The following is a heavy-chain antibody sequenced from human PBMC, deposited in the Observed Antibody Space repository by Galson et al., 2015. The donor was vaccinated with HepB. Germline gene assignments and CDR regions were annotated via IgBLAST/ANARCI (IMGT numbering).Heavy chain of an antibody. D-gene: IGHD6-19*01. CDR2: INTNTGNP. CDR3: ARGFPGIAVAGFDY. V-gene: IGHV7-4-1*02. Sequence: SVKVSCKASGYTFTSYAMNWVRQAPGQGLEWMGWINTNTGNPTYAQGFTGRFVFSLDTSVSTAYLQISSLKAEDTAVYYCARGFPGIAVAGFDYWGQGTLVTVSS. CDR1: GYTFTSYA. J-gene: IGHJ4*02.